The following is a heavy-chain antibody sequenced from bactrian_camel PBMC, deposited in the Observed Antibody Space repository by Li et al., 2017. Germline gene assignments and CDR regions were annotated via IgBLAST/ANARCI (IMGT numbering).Heavy chain of an antibody. CDR2: ISSGGGRT. V-gene: IGHV3S40*01. Sequence: DVQLVESGGGSVQVGGSLILSCVASGFTFGTHDMSWVRQAPGKGLEWVSDISSGGGRTYYADSVKGRYTVSRTNAYNTLHLQLSRLKPEDTAIYYCAKGPGYYSEWDAWGQGTQVTVS. J-gene: IGHJ6*01. CDR1: GFTFGTHD. CDR3: AKGPGYYSEWDA. D-gene: IGHD4*01.